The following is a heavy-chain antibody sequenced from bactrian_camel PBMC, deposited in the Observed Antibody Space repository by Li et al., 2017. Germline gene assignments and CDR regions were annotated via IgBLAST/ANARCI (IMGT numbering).Heavy chain of an antibody. D-gene: IGHD1*01. V-gene: IGHV3S40*01. Sequence: VQLVESGGGSVQAGGSLRLSCAASGFTFSSSQMSWVRQAPGKGLEWVSTINWSDDSTNYADSMKGQFTISRDNAKNTVYLQMNNLKTEDTGVYYCTSWPAFWGQGTQVTVS. CDR2: INWSDDST. CDR1: GFTFSSSQ. CDR3: TSWPAF. J-gene: IGHJ4*01.